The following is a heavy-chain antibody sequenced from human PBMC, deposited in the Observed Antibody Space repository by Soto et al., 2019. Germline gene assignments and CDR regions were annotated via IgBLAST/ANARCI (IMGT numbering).Heavy chain of an antibody. V-gene: IGHV3-66*04. CDR2: IYSGGNT. D-gene: IGHD1-26*01. CDR3: ARHVGFYWYFDL. CDR1: GFTVSSSY. J-gene: IGHJ2*01. Sequence: EVQLVESGGGLVQPGGSLRLSCAASGFTVSSSYMGWVRQAPGKGLEWVSSIYSGGNTYYADSVRSRFTISTDNSKDTLYLQMNSLRVDDTAMYYCARHVGFYWYFDLWGRGTLVTVSS.